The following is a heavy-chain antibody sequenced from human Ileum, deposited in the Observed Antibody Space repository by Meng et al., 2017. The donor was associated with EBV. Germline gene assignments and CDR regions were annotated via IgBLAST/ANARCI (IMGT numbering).Heavy chain of an antibody. J-gene: IGHJ4*02. CDR2: IYHSGST. CDR3: ASGRDYTWHS. CDR1: GDSISSNNW. V-gene: IGHV4-4*02. Sequence: QVPLQESGPGLGKPSGTPSLPCAVSGDSISSNNWGSWVRQPPGKGLEWIGEIYHSGSTNYNPSFKSRVTMSVDKSKNQISLNLSSVTAADTAVYYCASGRDYTWHSWGRGTLVTVSS. D-gene: IGHD4-11*01.